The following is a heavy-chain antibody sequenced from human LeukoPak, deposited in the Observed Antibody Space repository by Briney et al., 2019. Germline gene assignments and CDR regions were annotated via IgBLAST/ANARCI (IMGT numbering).Heavy chain of an antibody. D-gene: IGHD3-10*01. Sequence: PGGSLRLSCAASGFTVSSNYMSWVRQAPGKGLEGVLAMSSSGGRTYYADSVKGRCTISRDNSKNTPYLQMNSLRAEDTAVYYCAKVGYYGSGRGYFDYWGQGTLVTVSS. V-gene: IGHV3-23*01. CDR3: AKVGYYGSGRGYFDY. CDR1: GFTVSSNY. J-gene: IGHJ4*02. CDR2: MSSSGGRT.